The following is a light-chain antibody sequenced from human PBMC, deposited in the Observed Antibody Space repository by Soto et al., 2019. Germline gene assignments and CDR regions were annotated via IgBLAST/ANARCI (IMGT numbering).Light chain of an antibody. J-gene: IGLJ1*01. V-gene: IGLV2-23*01. CDR1: TSDVGSYSL. CDR3: CSYAGSATYV. CDR2: EGT. Sequence: QSALTQPASVSGSPGQSITISCTGTTSDVGSYSLVSWYQQHPGKAPKLMSYEGTKRPSGVSNRFSGSKSGNTASLTISGLQADDEAYYYCCSYAGSATYVFGTGTKLTVL.